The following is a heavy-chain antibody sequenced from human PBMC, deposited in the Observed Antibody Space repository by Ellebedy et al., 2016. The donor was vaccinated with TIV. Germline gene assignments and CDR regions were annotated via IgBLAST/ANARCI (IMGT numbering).Heavy chain of an antibody. CDR3: ARGVRGWHLDN. D-gene: IGHD6-19*01. Sequence: PGGSLRLSCAASGFTFNTYTMNWVRQAPGKGLEWVASFSSSSTYIYYGDSVKGRFTISRDNAKNSLYLEMSSLRAEDTAVYYCARGVRGWHLDNWGQGTLVTVSS. CDR2: FSSSSTYI. J-gene: IGHJ4*01. CDR1: GFTFNTYT. V-gene: IGHV3-21*01.